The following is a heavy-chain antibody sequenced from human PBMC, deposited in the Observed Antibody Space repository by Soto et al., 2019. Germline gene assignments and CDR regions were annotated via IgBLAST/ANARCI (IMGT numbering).Heavy chain of an antibody. V-gene: IGHV3-23*01. CDR1: GFTFSSYA. CDR3: AKDQHLGELSLDY. J-gene: IGHJ4*02. D-gene: IGHD3-16*02. Sequence: EVQLLESGGGLVQPGGSLRLSCAASGFTFSSYAMSWVRQAPGKGLEWVSAISGSGGSTYYADSVKGRFTISRDNSKNTLYLQINSLRAEDTAVYYCAKDQHLGELSLDYWGQGTLVTVSS. CDR2: ISGSGGST.